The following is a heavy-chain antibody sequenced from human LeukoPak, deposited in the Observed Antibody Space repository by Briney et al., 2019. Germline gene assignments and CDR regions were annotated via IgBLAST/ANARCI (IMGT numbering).Heavy chain of an antibody. D-gene: IGHD3-22*01. Sequence: PGGSLRLSCAASGFIFRSYWMSWVRQAPGKGLEWVANIKQDGSDKSYVDSVKGRFTISRDNAKNSLYLQMNSLRAEDTAVYYCARDSRFTMRDYWGQGTLVTVSS. CDR2: IKQDGSDK. CDR1: GFIFRSYW. CDR3: ARDSRFTMRDY. J-gene: IGHJ4*02. V-gene: IGHV3-7*01.